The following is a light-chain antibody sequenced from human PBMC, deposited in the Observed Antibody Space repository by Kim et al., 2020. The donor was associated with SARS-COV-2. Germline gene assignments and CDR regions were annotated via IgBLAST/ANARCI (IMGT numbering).Light chain of an antibody. CDR1: NIGIKR. Sequence: APGKTARITRGGNNIGIKRVHWYQQKPGQAPVLVIYYDSDRPSGIPERFSGSNSGNTATLTISRVEAGDEADYYCQVWDGTSDHVVFGGGTQLTVL. J-gene: IGLJ2*01. CDR2: YDS. CDR3: QVWDGTSDHVV. V-gene: IGLV3-21*04.